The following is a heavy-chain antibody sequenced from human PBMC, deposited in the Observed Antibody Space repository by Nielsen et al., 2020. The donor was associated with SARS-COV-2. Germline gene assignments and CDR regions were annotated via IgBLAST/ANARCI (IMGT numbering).Heavy chain of an antibody. CDR2: FDPEDGET. V-gene: IGHV1-24*01. D-gene: IGHD2-2*01. CDR3: GPRVVPAANGGADYYYGMDV. J-gene: IGHJ6*02. Sequence: ASVKVSCKVSGYTLTELSMHWVRQAPGKGLEWMGGFDPEDGETIYAQKFQGRVTMTEDTSTDTAYMELSSLRSEDTAVYYCGPRVVPAANGGADYYYGMDVWGQGTTVTVSS. CDR1: GYTLTELS.